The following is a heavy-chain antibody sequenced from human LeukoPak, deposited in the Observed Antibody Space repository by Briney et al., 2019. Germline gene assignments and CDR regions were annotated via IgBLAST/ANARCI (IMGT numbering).Heavy chain of an antibody. J-gene: IGHJ4*02. D-gene: IGHD1-14*01. Sequence: SETLSLTCTVSGGSMSIYYWTWIRQPPGKGLECIGFIYYTGSTNYNPSLKSRVTISVDTSKNQFSLKLSSVTAADTAVYYCAGMRITTPTVRTLDYWGQGTLVTVSS. V-gene: IGHV4-59*01. CDR3: AGMRITTPTVRTLDY. CDR1: GGSMSIYY. CDR2: IYYTGST.